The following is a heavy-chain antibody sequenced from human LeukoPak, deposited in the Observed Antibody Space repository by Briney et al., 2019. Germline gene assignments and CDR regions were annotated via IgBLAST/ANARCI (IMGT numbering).Heavy chain of an antibody. CDR1: GFTFSSYR. CDR2: IKQDGSEK. J-gene: IGHJ5*02. D-gene: IGHD4-23*01. Sequence: PGGSLRLSCAASGFTFSSYRMSWVRQAPGKGLEWVANIKQDGSEKYYVDSVKGRFTISRDNAKNSLYLQMNSLRAEDTAVYYCARDRTYGGWVGWFDPWGQGTLVTVSS. V-gene: IGHV3-7*03. CDR3: ARDRTYGGWVGWFDP.